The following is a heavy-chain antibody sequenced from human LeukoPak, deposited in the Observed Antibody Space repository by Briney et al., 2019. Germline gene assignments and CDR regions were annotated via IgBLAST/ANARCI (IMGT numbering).Heavy chain of an antibody. CDR3: ARGPIGGVVLGTALGYFDP. CDR2: IIPIFGTA. J-gene: IGHJ5*02. CDR1: GGTFSSYA. Sequence: ASVKVSCKASGGTFSSYAISWVRQAPGQGLEWMGGIIPIFGTANYAQKFQGRVTITTDESTSTAYMELSSLRSEDTAVYYCARGPIGGVVLGTALGYFDPWGQGTLVTVSS. V-gene: IGHV1-69*05. D-gene: IGHD2-21*02.